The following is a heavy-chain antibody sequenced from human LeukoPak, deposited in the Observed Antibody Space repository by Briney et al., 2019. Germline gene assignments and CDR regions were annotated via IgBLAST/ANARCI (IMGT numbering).Heavy chain of an antibody. CDR1: GGSISSGDHY. D-gene: IGHD1-7*01. Sequence: SQTLSLTCTVSGGSISSGDHYWSWIRQPPGKGLEWIGYIYYSGSTYYNPSLKSRVTISVDTSKNQFSLKLSSVTAADTAVYYCARGSVELRFGTPHHPFDYWGQGTLVTVSS. V-gene: IGHV4-30-4*01. CDR3: ARGSVELRFGTPHHPFDY. CDR2: IYYSGST. J-gene: IGHJ4*02.